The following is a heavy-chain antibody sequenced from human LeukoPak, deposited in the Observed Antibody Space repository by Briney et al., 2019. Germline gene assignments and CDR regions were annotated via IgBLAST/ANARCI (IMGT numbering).Heavy chain of an antibody. CDR3: ARDLEYYYDSSGYLY. D-gene: IGHD3-22*01. CDR1: GFTFSGYW. J-gene: IGHJ4*02. V-gene: IGHV3-7*01. Sequence: GGSLRLSCAASGFTFSGYWMSWVRQAPGKGLEWVANIKQDGSEKYYVDSVKGRFTISRDNAKNSLYLQMNSLRAEDTAVYYCARDLEYYYDSSGYLYWGQGTLVTVSS. CDR2: IKQDGSEK.